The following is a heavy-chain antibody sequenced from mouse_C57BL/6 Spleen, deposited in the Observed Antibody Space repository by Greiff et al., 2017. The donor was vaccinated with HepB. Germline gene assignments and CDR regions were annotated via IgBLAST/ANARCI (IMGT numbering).Heavy chain of an antibody. D-gene: IGHD1-1*01. V-gene: IGHV1-69*01. CDR3: ARSHYGSSYWDFDV. CDR2: IDPSDSYT. CDR1: GYTFTSYW. J-gene: IGHJ1*03. Sequence: VQLQQPGAELVMPGASVKLSCKASGYTFTSYWMHWVKQRPGQGLEWIGEIDPSDSYTNYNQKFKGKSTLTVDKSSSTAYMQLSSLTSEDSAVYYCARSHYGSSYWDFDVWGTGTTVTVSS.